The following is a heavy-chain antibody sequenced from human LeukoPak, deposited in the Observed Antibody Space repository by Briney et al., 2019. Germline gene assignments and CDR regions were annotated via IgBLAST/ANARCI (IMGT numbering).Heavy chain of an antibody. CDR1: GYSISSGYY. V-gene: IGHV4-38-2*02. CDR3: ARWGGSSKPFDY. D-gene: IGHD1-26*01. J-gene: IGHJ4*02. Sequence: PSETLSLTCTVSGYSISSGYYWAWIRQPPGKGLEWIGSIYHSGNTYYNPSLKSRVTISVDTSKNQFSLKLNSVTAADTAVYYCARWGGSSKPFDYWGQGTLVTVSS. CDR2: IYHSGNT.